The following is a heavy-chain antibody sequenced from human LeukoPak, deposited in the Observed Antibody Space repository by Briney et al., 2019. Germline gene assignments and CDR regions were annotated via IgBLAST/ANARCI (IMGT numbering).Heavy chain of an antibody. CDR1: GVSISSYY. D-gene: IGHD1-26*01. V-gene: IGHV4-59*08. Sequence: SETLSLTCTVSGVSISSYYWSWIRQPPGKGLEWIGYIFYSGNTIYNPSLRSRVTISADTSKNHFSPRLRSVTAADTAVYYCARLAAISGSDYPDDWGQGTLVAVSS. CDR2: IFYSGNT. J-gene: IGHJ4*02. CDR3: ARLAAISGSDYPDD.